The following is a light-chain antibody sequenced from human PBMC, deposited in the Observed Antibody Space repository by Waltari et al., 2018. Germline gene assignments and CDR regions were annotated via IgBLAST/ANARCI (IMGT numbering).Light chain of an antibody. V-gene: IGKV3-20*01. Sequence: SCRAIQSVGRTLAWYQQKPGQAPRLLIYAASTRATGIPDRFSGSGSGTDFRLTISRVEPEDFAVYYCQHYVRLPVTFGQGTTVELK. CDR2: AAS. CDR1: QSVGRT. J-gene: IGKJ1*01. CDR3: QHYVRLPVT.